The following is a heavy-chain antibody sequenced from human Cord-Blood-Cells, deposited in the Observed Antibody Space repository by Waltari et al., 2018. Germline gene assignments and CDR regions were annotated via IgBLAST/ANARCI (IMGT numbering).Heavy chain of an antibody. CDR3: ARVREIVVVPAAIRHAFDI. J-gene: IGHJ3*02. Sequence: QVQLVQSGAEVKKPGASVKVSCKASGYTFTSYGISWVRQAPGKGLEWMGWISAYNGNTNYAQKLQGRVTMTTDTSTSTAYMELRSLRSDDTAVYYCARVREIVVVPAAIRHAFDIWGQGTMVTVSS. D-gene: IGHD2-2*02. CDR1: GYTFTSYG. V-gene: IGHV1-18*04. CDR2: ISAYNGNT.